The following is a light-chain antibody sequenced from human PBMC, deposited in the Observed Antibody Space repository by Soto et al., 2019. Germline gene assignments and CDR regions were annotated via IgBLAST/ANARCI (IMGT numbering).Light chain of an antibody. CDR2: GAS. J-gene: IGKJ1*01. Sequence: EIVMTQSPATLSVSPGERATLSCRASQSVSSNLAWYQQKPGQAPRLLIYGASTRATGIPARFSGSGSGTEFNLTVSSLQSEDFAVYYCQQYNNWPPRAWTGGRGTKVEIK. CDR3: QQYNNWPPRAWT. CDR1: QSVSSN. V-gene: IGKV3-15*01.